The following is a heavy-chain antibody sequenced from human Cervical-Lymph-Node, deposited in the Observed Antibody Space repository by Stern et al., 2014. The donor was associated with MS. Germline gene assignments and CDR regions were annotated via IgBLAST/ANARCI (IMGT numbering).Heavy chain of an antibody. CDR2: ITNVGST. J-gene: IGHJ4*02. V-gene: IGHV3-53*01. Sequence: EVQLVESGGGVIQPGGSLRLSCTASGFTVSRDYMTWVRQAPGKGLEWVSLITNVGSTFYTDSVKGRFTISRDDSKNTVYLHMTSLRAEDTAMYYCARDMSSPERSDWWGQGTLVTVYS. CDR1: GFTVSRDY. D-gene: IGHD1-1*01. CDR3: ARDMSSPERSDW.